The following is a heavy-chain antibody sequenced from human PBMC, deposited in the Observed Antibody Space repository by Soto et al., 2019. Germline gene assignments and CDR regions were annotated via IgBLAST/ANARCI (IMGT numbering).Heavy chain of an antibody. CDR3: VRYSSRWYWFDP. J-gene: IGHJ5*02. CDR1: GGSVSSGSYY. D-gene: IGHD6-13*01. V-gene: IGHV4-61*01. CDR2: IYYSGST. Sequence: KLSETLSLTCTVSGGSVSSGSYYWSWIRQPPGKGLEWIGYIYYSGSTNYNPSLKSRVTISVDTSKNQFSLKLSSVTAADTAVYYCVRYSSRWYWFDPWGQGTLVPVSS.